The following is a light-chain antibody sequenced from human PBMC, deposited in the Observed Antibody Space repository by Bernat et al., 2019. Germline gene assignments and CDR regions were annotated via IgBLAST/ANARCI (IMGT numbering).Light chain of an antibody. Sequence: QSALTQPASVSGSPGQSITISCTGTSSDVGRYNYVSWYQQYPGKAPKLRIYDVNNRPSGVSNRFSGSKSGNTASLTISGLQAEDEADYYCSSFTTTSTYVFGTVTEVTVL. CDR3: SSFTTTSTYV. J-gene: IGLJ1*01. CDR2: DVN. V-gene: IGLV2-14*03. CDR1: SSDVGRYNY.